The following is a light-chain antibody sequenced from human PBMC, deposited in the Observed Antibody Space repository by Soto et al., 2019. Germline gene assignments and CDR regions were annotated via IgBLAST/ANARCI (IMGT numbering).Light chain of an antibody. CDR1: QDIGTY. CDR3: QQFYNQPRT. V-gene: IGKV1-8*01. CDR2: DAS. J-gene: IGKJ1*01. Sequence: AIRMTQSPSSFSASTGDRVSITCRATQDIGTYLAWYQQIPGKAPKLLIYDASTLQTGVPSRFSGSGSGTDFTLTISYMHSEDVGHYYCQQFYNQPRTFGQGTKVDIK.